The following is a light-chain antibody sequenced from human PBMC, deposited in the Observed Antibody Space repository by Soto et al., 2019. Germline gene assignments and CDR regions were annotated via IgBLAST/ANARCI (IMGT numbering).Light chain of an antibody. CDR1: SSDFGSYNL. J-gene: IGLJ1*01. CDR3: CSYAGSSTLGV. CDR2: EGS. V-gene: IGLV2-23*01. Sequence: QSALTQPASVSGSPGQSITISCTGTSSDFGSYNLVSWYQQRPGKAPKLMIYEGSKRPSGVSNRFSGSKSGNTASLTISGLQAEDEADYYCCSYAGSSTLGVFGTGTKVTVL.